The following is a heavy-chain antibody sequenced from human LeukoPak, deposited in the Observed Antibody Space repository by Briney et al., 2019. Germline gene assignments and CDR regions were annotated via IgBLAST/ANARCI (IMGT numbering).Heavy chain of an antibody. D-gene: IGHD6-13*01. CDR3: ARSRWLPLVGEY. CDR1: GYTFTAYS. V-gene: IGHV1-18*04. CDR2: ISAYNGNP. Sequence: ASVKVSCKASGYTFTAYSMHWVRQAPGQGLEWMGWISAYNGNPNYAQKLQGRVTMTTDTSTSTAYMELTSLTSDDTAVYYCARSRWLPLVGEYWGQGTLVTVSS. J-gene: IGHJ4*02.